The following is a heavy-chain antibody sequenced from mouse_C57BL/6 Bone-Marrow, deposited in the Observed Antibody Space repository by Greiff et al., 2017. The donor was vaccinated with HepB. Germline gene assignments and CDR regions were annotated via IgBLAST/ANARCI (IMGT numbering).Heavy chain of an antibody. Sequence: VQLQESGAELARPGASVKLSCKASGYTFTSYGISWVKQRTGQGLEWIGEIYPRSGNTYYNEKFKGKATLTADKSSSTAYMELRSLTSEDSAVYFCARWLLYYAMDYWGQGTSVTVSS. CDR1: GYTFTSYG. D-gene: IGHD2-3*01. CDR3: ARWLLYYAMDY. J-gene: IGHJ4*01. V-gene: IGHV1-81*01. CDR2: IYPRSGNT.